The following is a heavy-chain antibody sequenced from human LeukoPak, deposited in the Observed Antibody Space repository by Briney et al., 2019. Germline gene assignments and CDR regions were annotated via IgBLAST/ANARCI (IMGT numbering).Heavy chain of an antibody. CDR2: IKQDGSEK. V-gene: IGHV3-7*03. Sequence: GGSLRLSCAASGFTFSRYWMSWVRQAPGKGLQWVAYIKQDGSEKHYVDSVKGRFTISRDDAKNSLYLQMNSLRAEDTAVYYCAKEGARWFGELYYFDYWGQGALVTVSS. D-gene: IGHD3-10*01. CDR3: AKEGARWFGELYYFDY. CDR1: GFTFSRYW. J-gene: IGHJ4*02.